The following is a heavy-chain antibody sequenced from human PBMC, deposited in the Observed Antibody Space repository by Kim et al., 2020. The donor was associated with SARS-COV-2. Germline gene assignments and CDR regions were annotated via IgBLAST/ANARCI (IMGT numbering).Heavy chain of an antibody. CDR1: GFTFSSYW. J-gene: IGHJ4*02. D-gene: IGHD2-2*01. CDR3: ASSIVVVPAALDY. CDR2: INSDGSST. Sequence: GGSLRLSCAASGFTFSSYWMHWVRQAPGKGLVWVSRINSDGSSTSYADSVKGRFTISRDNAKNTLYLQMNSLRAEDTAVYYCASSIVVVPAALDYWGQGTLVTVSS. V-gene: IGHV3-74*01.